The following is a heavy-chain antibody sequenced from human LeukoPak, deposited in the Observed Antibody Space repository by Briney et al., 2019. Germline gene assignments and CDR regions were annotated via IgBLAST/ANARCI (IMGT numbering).Heavy chain of an antibody. Sequence: SETLSLTCAVCGGSFSGYYWSWIRQPPGKGLEWIGDINHSGSTNYNPSLKSRVTISVDTSKNQFSLKLSSVTAADTAVYYCARGAARYYYGSGSYSRTFDYWGQGTLVTVSS. D-gene: IGHD3-10*01. CDR2: INHSGST. J-gene: IGHJ4*02. CDR1: GGSFSGYY. V-gene: IGHV4-34*01. CDR3: ARGAARYYYGSGSYSRTFDY.